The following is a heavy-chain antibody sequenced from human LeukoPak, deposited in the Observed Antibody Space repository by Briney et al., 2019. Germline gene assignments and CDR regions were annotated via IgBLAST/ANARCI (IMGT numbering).Heavy chain of an antibody. CDR1: GFTFSSYW. V-gene: IGHV3-7*01. CDR3: ARSFIWGSYDYFDY. D-gene: IGHD7-27*01. Sequence: GGSLRLSCAASGFTFSSYWMSWVRQAPGKGLEWAANIKQDGSEKYYVDSVKGRFTISRDNAKNSLYLQMNSLRAEDTAVYYCARSFIWGSYDYFDYWGQGTLVTVSS. CDR2: IKQDGSEK. J-gene: IGHJ4*02.